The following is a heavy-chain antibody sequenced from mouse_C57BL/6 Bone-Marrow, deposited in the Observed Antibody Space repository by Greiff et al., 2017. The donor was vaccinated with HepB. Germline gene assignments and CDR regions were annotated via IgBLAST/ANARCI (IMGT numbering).Heavy chain of an antibody. CDR1: GYTFTEYT. CDR2: FYPGSGSI. D-gene: IGHD2-5*01. Sequence: QVQLQQSGAELVKPGASVKLSCKASGYTFTEYTIHWVKQRSGQGLEWIGWFYPGSGSIKYNEKFKDKATLTADKSSITVYMELSRLTSEGSAVYFCARHGAYYSNYLAWFAYWGQGTLVTVSA. V-gene: IGHV1-62-2*01. J-gene: IGHJ3*01. CDR3: ARHGAYYSNYLAWFAY.